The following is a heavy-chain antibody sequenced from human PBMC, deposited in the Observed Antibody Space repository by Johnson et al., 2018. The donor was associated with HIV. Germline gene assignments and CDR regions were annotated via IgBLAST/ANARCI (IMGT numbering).Heavy chain of an antibody. V-gene: IGHV3-30*03. CDR1: GFTFSSYA. CDR3: ARGTTGQYHYDAFDI. Sequence: QVQLVESGGGVVQPGKSLRLFCAASGFTFSSYAMHWVRQAPGKGLEWVAVISNDGSNKYYADSVKGRFTISREHSKSTLNLQMNNLRAEDTAVYYCARGTTGQYHYDAFDIWGQGTMVTVSS. CDR2: ISNDGSNK. D-gene: IGHD1-14*01. J-gene: IGHJ3*02.